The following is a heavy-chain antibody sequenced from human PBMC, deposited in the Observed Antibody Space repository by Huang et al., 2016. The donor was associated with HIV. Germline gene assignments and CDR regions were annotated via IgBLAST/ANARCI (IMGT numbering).Heavy chain of an antibody. CDR2: INTNTGNP. J-gene: IGHJ4*02. D-gene: IGHD3-22*01. Sequence: QVQLVQSGSELKKTGASVKVSCKASGYIFSSYAMNWVRQAPGQGLEWMGWINTNTGNPTYAQGFTGRFVLSLDTSVSTAYLQISSLKAEDTAVYYCARKPETYHYDSSGYYWNYFDYWGQGTLVTVSS. CDR3: ARKPETYHYDSSGYYWNYFDY. V-gene: IGHV7-4-1*02. CDR1: GYIFSSYA.